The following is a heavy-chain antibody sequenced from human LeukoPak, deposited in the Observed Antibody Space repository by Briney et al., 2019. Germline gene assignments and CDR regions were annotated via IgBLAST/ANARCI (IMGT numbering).Heavy chain of an antibody. J-gene: IGHJ6*02. CDR2: ISGSGGNT. Sequence: PGGSLRLSCAASGFTFSNYWMSWVRQAPGKGLEWVSSISGSGGNTYYADSVKGRFTVSRDNSKNTLYVQMNSLRAEDTAVYYCAKGSLTLVRGSPSICMDVWGQGTTVTVSS. V-gene: IGHV3-23*01. CDR1: GFTFSNYW. CDR3: AKGSLTLVRGSPSICMDV. D-gene: IGHD3-10*01.